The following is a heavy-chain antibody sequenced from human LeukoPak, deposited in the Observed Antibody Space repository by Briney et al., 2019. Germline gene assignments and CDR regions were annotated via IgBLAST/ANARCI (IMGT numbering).Heavy chain of an antibody. V-gene: IGHV4-59*01. Sequence: QPPGXXXEWIGDIYYSGSTNYNPSLKSRVTISVDTSKNQSSLKLSSVTAADTAVYYCARVPQWLAFDYWGQGTLVTVSS. CDR3: ARVPQWLAFDY. J-gene: IGHJ4*02. CDR2: IYYSGST. D-gene: IGHD6-19*01.